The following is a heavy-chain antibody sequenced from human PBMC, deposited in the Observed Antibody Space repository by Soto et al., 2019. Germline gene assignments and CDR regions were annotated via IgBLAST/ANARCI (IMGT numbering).Heavy chain of an antibody. D-gene: IGHD5-18*01. CDR3: ARTDTAMVIGYYYYGMDV. CDR2: IIPIFGTA. Sequence: GASVKVSCKASGGTFSSYASSWVRQAPGQGLEWMGGIIPIFGTANYAQKFQGRVTITADESTSTAYMELSSLRSEDTAVYYCARTDTAMVIGYYYYGMDVWGQGTTVTVSS. CDR1: GGTFSSYA. J-gene: IGHJ6*02. V-gene: IGHV1-69*13.